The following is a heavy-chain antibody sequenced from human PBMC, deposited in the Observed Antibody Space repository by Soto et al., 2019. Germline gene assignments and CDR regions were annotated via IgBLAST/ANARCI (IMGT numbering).Heavy chain of an antibody. CDR2: IYYSGST. D-gene: IGHD2-15*01. V-gene: IGHV4-31*03. Sequence: TLSLTCTVPGGSISSGGYYWSWIRQHPGRGLEWIGYIYYSGSTYYNPSLKSRVTISVDTSKNQFSLQLSSVTAADTAVYYCARDRECSGGTCYNYFDYWGQGALVTVSS. CDR3: ARDRECSGGTCYNYFDY. CDR1: GGSISSGGYY. J-gene: IGHJ4*02.